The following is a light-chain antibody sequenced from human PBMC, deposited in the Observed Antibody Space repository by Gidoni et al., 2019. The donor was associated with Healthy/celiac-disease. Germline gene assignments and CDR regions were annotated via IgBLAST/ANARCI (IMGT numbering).Light chain of an antibody. CDR2: AAS. V-gene: IGKV1-39*01. Sequence: DIPMTQSPSSLSASVGDSVTITCRASQSISSYLNWYQQKPGKAPKLLIYAASSLQSGVPSRFSCSGSGTDFTLTISSLQPEDFATYYCQQSYSTLITFGQXTRLESK. CDR1: QSISSY. CDR3: QQSYSTLIT. J-gene: IGKJ5*01.